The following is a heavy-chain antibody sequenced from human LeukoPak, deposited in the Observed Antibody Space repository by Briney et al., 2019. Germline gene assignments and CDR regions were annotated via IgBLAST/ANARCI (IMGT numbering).Heavy chain of an antibody. D-gene: IGHD2-2*02. CDR3: ARDFPYCSSTSCYKTPFDY. J-gene: IGHJ4*02. CDR2: ISSSGSTI. CDR1: GFTFSSYE. Sequence: GGSLRLSCAASGFTFSSYEMNWVRQAPGKGLEWVSYISSSGSTIYYADSVKGRFTISRDNAKNSLYLQMNSLRAEDTAVYYCARDFPYCSSTSCYKTPFDYWGQGTLVTVSS. V-gene: IGHV3-48*03.